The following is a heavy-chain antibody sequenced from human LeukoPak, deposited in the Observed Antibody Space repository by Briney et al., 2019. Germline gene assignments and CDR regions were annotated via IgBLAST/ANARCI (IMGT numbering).Heavy chain of an antibody. CDR3: ARDLAYSRLDY. J-gene: IGHJ4*02. V-gene: IGHV3-7*01. Sequence: GGSLRLSCAVSGLTFSSSWMDWVRQALGKGLEWVASINPDGNKKYSADSVKGRFTISRDNAENSLYLQMNSLRVEDTAFYYCARDLAYSRLDYWGQGMLVTVSS. CDR1: GLTFSSSW. D-gene: IGHD5-18*01. CDR2: INPDGNKK.